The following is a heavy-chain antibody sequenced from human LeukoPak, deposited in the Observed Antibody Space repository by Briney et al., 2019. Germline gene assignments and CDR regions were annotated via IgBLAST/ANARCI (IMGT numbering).Heavy chain of an antibody. J-gene: IGHJ4*02. V-gene: IGHV4-39*01. Sequence: SETLSLTCTVSGGSISSSSYYWGWIRQPPGKGLEWIGSIYYSGSTYYNPSLKSRVTISVDTSKNQFSLKLSSVTAADTAVYYCARHVWRGGFDYWGQGTLVTVSS. CDR3: ARHVWRGGFDY. CDR1: GGSISSSSYY. D-gene: IGHD3-10*01. CDR2: IYYSGST.